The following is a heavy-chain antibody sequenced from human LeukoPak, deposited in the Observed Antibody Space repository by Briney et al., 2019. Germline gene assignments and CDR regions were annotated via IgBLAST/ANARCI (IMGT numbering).Heavy chain of an antibody. Sequence: PGGSLRLSCAASGFTFSSYWMSWVRQAPGEGLEWVSGIANDGSTYYADSVKGRLTISRENSKNTLYLQMSSLTTEDTALYYCAKEAAGIGVPRFDPWGQGTLVTVSS. CDR1: GFTFSSYW. CDR2: IANDGST. D-gene: IGHD2-15*01. V-gene: IGHV3-23*01. CDR3: AKEAAGIGVPRFDP. J-gene: IGHJ5*02.